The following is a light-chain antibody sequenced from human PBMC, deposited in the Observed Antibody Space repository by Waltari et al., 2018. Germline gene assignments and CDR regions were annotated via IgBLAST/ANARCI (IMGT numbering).Light chain of an antibody. CDR3: QTWGTGIEV. CDR2: LNSDGSH. Sequence: QLVLTQSPSASASLGASVKLTGTLSSAHSSYAIAWHQQQPEKGPRYLMKLNSDGSHSKGDGIPDRFSGSSSGAERYLTISSLQSEDEADYYCQTWGTGIEVFGGGTKLTVL. V-gene: IGLV4-69*01. J-gene: IGLJ3*02. CDR1: SAHSSYA.